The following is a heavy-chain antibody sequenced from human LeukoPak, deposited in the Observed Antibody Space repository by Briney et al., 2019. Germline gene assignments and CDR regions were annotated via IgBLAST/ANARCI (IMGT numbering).Heavy chain of an antibody. CDR1: GYTFTGYY. J-gene: IGHJ6*03. Sequence: ASVKASCKASGYTFTGYYMHWVRQAPGQGLEWMGWINPNSGGTNYAQKFQGRVTMTRDTSISTAYMELSRLRSDDTAVYYCARDDRIAAAGIDYYYMDVWGKGTTVTISS. CDR2: INPNSGGT. V-gene: IGHV1-2*02. D-gene: IGHD6-13*01. CDR3: ARDDRIAAAGIDYYYMDV.